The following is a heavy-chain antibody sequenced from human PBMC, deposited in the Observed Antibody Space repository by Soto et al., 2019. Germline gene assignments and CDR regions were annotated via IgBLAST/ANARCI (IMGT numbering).Heavy chain of an antibody. J-gene: IGHJ4*02. V-gene: IGHV1-3*01. CDR3: ARARLGYCSGGSCYYFDY. CDR2: INAGNGNT. Sequence: QVQLVQSGAEVKKPGASVNISCKASGYTFSGYGIHWVRQAPGQRLEWMGWINAGNGNTRYSEKFQGRVTITRDTSASTAYTELSSLRSEDTAVYYCARARLGYCSGGSCYYFDYWGQGTLVTVSS. CDR1: GYTFSGYG. D-gene: IGHD2-15*01.